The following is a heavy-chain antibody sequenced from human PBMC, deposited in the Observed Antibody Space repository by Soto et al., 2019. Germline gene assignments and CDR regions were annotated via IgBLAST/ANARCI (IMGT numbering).Heavy chain of an antibody. V-gene: IGHV3-33*08. J-gene: IGHJ3*02. CDR1: GFTFSSYS. Sequence: VQLVESGGGLVKPGGSLRLSCAASGFTFSSYSMNWVRQAPGKGLEWVAVIWYDGSNKYYADSVKGRFTISRDNSKNTLYLQMNSLRAEDTAVYYCARDKRWLHPGAFDIWGQGTMVTVSS. CDR2: IWYDGSNK. CDR3: ARDKRWLHPGAFDI. D-gene: IGHD5-12*01.